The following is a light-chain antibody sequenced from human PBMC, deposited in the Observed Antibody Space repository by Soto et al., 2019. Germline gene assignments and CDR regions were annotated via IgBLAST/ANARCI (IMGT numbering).Light chain of an antibody. Sequence: EIVLTQSPGTLSLSPWERATLSCRASQSVSTNYLAWYQRKPGQAPRLLIYGASRRATDIPNRFRGSWSGTDLTIAITRLKAEDFAVYYCQHYGSSPPIFGQGTKVEIK. V-gene: IGKV3-20*01. CDR1: QSVSTNY. J-gene: IGKJ1*01. CDR2: GAS. CDR3: QHYGSSPPI.